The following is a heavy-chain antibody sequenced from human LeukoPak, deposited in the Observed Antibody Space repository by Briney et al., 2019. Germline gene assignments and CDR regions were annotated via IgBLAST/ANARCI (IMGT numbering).Heavy chain of an antibody. CDR3: ARRIAVAGTVWFDP. V-gene: IGHV4-39*01. J-gene: IGHJ5*02. D-gene: IGHD6-19*01. CDR1: GGSISSSSYY. Sequence: SETLSLTCTVSGGSISSSSYYWGWIRQPPGKGLEWIGSIYYSGSTYYNPSLKSRVTISVDTSKNQFSLKLSSVTAADTAVDYCARRIAVAGTVWFDPWGQGTLVTVSS. CDR2: IYYSGST.